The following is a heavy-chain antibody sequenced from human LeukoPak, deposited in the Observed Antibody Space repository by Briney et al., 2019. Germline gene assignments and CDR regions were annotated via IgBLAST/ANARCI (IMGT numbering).Heavy chain of an antibody. CDR1: GFTFSMYW. CDR3: AKDFVGPDDY. Sequence: PGGSLRLSCAASGFTFSMYWMHWVRQAPGEGPVWVSRITSDGSTTIYADSVKGRFTISRDNANSMLYLQMNSLRAEDSAVYYCAKDFVGPDDYWGQGTLVTVSS. CDR2: ITSDGSTT. J-gene: IGHJ4*02. V-gene: IGHV3-74*01. D-gene: IGHD1-26*01.